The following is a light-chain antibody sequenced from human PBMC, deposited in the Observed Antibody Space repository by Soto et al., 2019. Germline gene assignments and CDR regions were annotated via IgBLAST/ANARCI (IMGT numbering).Light chain of an antibody. CDR3: CSYAGISNSYVV. J-gene: IGLJ2*01. CDR2: EGS. Sequence: QSVLTQPASVSGSPGQSITISCTGTSSDVGGYNLVSWYQQHPGKAPKLMIYEGSKRPSGVSNRFSASKSGNTASLTISGLQAADEYDYYCCSYAGISNSYVVFGGGTKLTVL. V-gene: IGLV2-23*01. CDR1: SSDVGGYNL.